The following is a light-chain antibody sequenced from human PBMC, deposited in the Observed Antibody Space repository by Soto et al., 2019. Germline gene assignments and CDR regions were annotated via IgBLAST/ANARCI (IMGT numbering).Light chain of an antibody. J-gene: IGKJ2*02. Sequence: EIVMTQSPATLSVSPGDRATLSCRASQSVSSNLAWYQQKPGQAPRLLIYGASTRATGIPARFSGSGSGTEFTLTISSRQSEDFAVYYCQQYNNWPRGTFGQGTKLEIK. CDR3: QQYNNWPRGT. CDR2: GAS. V-gene: IGKV3-15*01. CDR1: QSVSSN.